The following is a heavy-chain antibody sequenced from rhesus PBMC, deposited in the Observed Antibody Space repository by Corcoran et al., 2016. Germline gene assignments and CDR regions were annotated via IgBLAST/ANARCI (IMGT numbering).Heavy chain of an antibody. CDR2: IYGGSGST. J-gene: IGHJ4*01. CDR3: ARKMVVVATYYFDY. D-gene: IGHD2-21*01. Sequence: QVQLQESGPGVVKPSETLSLTCAVSGGSISGYYLWSWIRQPPGKGLEWIGYIYGGSGSTSYNPSLKNRVTSSKDTSKNHFSLKLSSVTAADTAVYYCARKMVVVATYYFDYWGQGVLVTVSS. V-gene: IGHV4-143*01. CDR1: GGSISGYYL.